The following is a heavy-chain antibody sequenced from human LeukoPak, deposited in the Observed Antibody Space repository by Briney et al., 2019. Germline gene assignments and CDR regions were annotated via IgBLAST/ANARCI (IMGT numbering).Heavy chain of an antibody. V-gene: IGHV3-30*18. CDR3: AKGVLRYFDWFPSVDY. J-gene: IGHJ4*02. CDR2: ISYDGSNK. Sequence: GGSLRLSCAASGFTFSSYGMHWVRQAPGKGLEWVAVISYDGSNKYYADSVKGRFTISRDNSKNTLYLQMSSLRAEDTAVYYCAKGVLRYFDWFPSVDYWGQGTLVTVSS. D-gene: IGHD3-9*01. CDR1: GFTFSSYG.